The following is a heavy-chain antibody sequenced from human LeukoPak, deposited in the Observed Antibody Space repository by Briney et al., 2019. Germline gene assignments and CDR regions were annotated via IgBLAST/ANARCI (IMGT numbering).Heavy chain of an antibody. D-gene: IGHD3-10*01. V-gene: IGHV4-39*07. CDR1: GGSISSSSYY. Sequence: SETLSLTCTVSGGSISSSSYYWGWIRQPPGKGLEWIGSIYYSGSTYYNPSLKSRVTISVDTSKNQFSLKLSSVTAADTAVYYCARDSVLWFGESIDYWGQGTLVTVSS. CDR3: ARDSVLWFGESIDY. CDR2: IYYSGST. J-gene: IGHJ4*02.